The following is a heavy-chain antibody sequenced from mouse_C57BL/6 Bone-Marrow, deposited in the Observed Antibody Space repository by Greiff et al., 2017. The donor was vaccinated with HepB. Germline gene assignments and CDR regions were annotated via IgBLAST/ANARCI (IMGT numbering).Heavy chain of an antibody. D-gene: IGHD3-1*01. Sequence: LVKPGASVKISCKASGYTFTDYYMNWVKQSHGKSLEWIGDINPNNGGTSYNQKFKGKATLTVDKSSSTAYMELRSLTSEDSAVYYCARGGRAFAYWGQGTLVTVSA. CDR1: GYTFTDYY. CDR3: ARGGRAFAY. J-gene: IGHJ3*01. V-gene: IGHV1-26*01. CDR2: INPNNGGT.